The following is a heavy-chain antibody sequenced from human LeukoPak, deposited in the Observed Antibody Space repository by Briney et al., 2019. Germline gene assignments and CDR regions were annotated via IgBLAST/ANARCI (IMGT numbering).Heavy chain of an antibody. Sequence: GASVKVSCKASGYTFTGYYMHWVRQAPGQGLEWMGWINPNSGGTNYAQKFQGRVTMTRDTSISTAYMELSRLRSDDTAVYYCARWCSSTSCRIAFDYWGQGTLVTVSS. CDR1: GYTFTGYY. V-gene: IGHV1-2*02. CDR3: ARWCSSTSCRIAFDY. CDR2: INPNSGGT. D-gene: IGHD2-2*01. J-gene: IGHJ4*02.